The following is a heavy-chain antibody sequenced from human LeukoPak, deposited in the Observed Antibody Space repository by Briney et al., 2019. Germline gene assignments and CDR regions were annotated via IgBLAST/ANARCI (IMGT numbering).Heavy chain of an antibody. J-gene: IGHJ6*02. V-gene: IGHV4-61*01. CDR3: ARDRTYAHYTYGMDV. D-gene: IGHD4-17*01. Sequence: SETLSLTCTVSGGSVSSGSYYWSWIRQPPGKGLEWIGYIYYSGSTNYNPSLKSRATISVDTSKNQFSLKLSSVTAADTAVYYCARDRTYAHYTYGMDVWGQGTTVTVSS. CDR1: GGSVSSGSYY. CDR2: IYYSGST.